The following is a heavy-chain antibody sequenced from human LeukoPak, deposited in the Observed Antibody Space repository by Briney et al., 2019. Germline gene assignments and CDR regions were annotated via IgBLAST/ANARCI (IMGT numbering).Heavy chain of an antibody. CDR1: GDSIGIRGYS. V-gene: IGHV4-30-2*01. J-gene: IGHJ4*02. CDR3: ARRVARAGTSYFDL. D-gene: IGHD1-7*01. CDR2: IHQSGNN. Sequence: PSQTLSLTCAVSGDSIGIRGYSWIWIRPPPGRGLEWIGYIHQSGNNYYNPSLQRRVTISIDTSKNHYSLNLTSVTAADTAVYFCARRVARAGTSYFDLWGQGTPVTVSS.